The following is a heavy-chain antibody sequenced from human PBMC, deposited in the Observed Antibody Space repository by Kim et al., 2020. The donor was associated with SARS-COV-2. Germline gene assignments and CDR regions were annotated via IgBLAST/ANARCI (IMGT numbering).Heavy chain of an antibody. CDR1: GFTFSSFA. V-gene: IGHV3-23*01. CDR3: ATDRRWGSGAFGPYC. Sequence: GGSLRLSCAASGFTFSSFAMSWVRQAPGKGLEWVADIGGNGRGIYYADSVKGRFTISRDDSTSTLYLQMNSLRDEDTAVYHCATDRRWGSGAFGPYCWGPRTPFTFSS. CDR2: IGGNGRGI. D-gene: IGHD6-19*01. J-gene: IGHJ4*02.